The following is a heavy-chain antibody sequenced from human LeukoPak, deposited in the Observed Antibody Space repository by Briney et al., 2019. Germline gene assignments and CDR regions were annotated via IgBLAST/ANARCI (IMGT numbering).Heavy chain of an antibody. CDR3: ARDLGGSCYY. J-gene: IGHJ4*02. CDR1: GFTFSSYG. Sequence: GGSLRLSCAASGFTFSSYGMHWVRQAPGKGLEWVAVISYDGSNKYYADSVKGRFTISRDNSKNTLYLQMNSLRAEDTAVYYCARDLGGSCYYWGQGTLVTVSS. V-gene: IGHV3-30*03. CDR2: ISYDGSNK. D-gene: IGHD2-15*01.